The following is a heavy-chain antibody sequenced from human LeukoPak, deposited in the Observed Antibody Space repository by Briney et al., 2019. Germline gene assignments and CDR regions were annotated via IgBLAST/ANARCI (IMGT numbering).Heavy chain of an antibody. CDR2: ISGSGSST. J-gene: IGHJ4*02. Sequence: GGSLRLSCAASGFTFSSYAMSWVRQAPGKGLEWVSAISGSGSSTYYADSVKGRFTISRDNSKNTLYLQMNSLRAEDTAVYYCAKMYSSGWYSRFDYWGQGTLVTVSS. CDR3: AKMYSSGWYSRFDY. V-gene: IGHV3-23*01. CDR1: GFTFSSYA. D-gene: IGHD6-19*01.